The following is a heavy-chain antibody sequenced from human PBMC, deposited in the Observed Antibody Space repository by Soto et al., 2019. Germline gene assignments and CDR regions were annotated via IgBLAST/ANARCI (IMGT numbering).Heavy chain of an antibody. J-gene: IGHJ6*02. CDR3: AEHPAAYSWWTPTYGMDV. CDR2: ISYDGSNK. CDR1: GFTFSSYA. D-gene: IGHD6-13*01. Sequence: GGSLRLSCAASGFTFSSYAMTWVRQAPGKGLEWVAVISYDGSNKHYADSVKGRFTISRDNSKNTLYLQMNSLRAEDTAVYYCAEHPAAYSWWTPTYGMDVWGQGTTVTVSS. V-gene: IGHV3-30*18.